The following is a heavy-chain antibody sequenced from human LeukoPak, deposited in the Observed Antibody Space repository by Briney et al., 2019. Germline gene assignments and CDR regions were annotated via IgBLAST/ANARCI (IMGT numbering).Heavy chain of an antibody. CDR2: ISGSGATT. CDR3: TKEIPRYHDDS. D-gene: IGHD2-2*01. V-gene: IGHV3-23*01. J-gene: IGHJ4*02. Sequence: GGSLRLSCAASGFTFSSYVMSWDRQAPGKGLEWVSAISGSGATTYYADSVKGRFTISRDNSKNTLYLQMNSLRAEDTAVYYCTKEIPRYHDDSWGQGTLVTVSS. CDR1: GFTFSSYV.